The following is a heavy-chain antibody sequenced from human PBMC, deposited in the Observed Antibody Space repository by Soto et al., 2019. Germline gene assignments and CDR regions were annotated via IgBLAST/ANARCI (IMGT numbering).Heavy chain of an antibody. CDR3: ARGVTPIDY. Sequence: QVQLVQSGAEVKKPGASVKVSCKASGYTFTNFGISWVRQAPGQGLEWMGWISAYNGNTNYAQKFQGRVTMTPDTSTSTAYMEVRSLRFDDTAVYYCARGVTPIDYWGQGTLVTVSS. V-gene: IGHV1-18*01. D-gene: IGHD2-21*02. CDR1: GYTFTNFG. CDR2: ISAYNGNT. J-gene: IGHJ4*02.